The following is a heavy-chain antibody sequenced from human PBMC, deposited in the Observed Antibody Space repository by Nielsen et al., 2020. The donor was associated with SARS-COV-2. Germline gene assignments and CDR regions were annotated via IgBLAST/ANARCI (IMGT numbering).Heavy chain of an antibody. D-gene: IGHD4-23*01. CDR2: IYPRDSDT. V-gene: IGHV5-51*01. CDR1: GSTFTSYW. Sequence: GGSLRLSCQGSGSTFTSYWIGWVRQMPGKGLEWMGVIYPRDSDTRYNPSFQGQVTISADKSISTVYLQWSGLKASGSAMYYCARNTYGGSTDYWGQGTLVTVSS. CDR3: ARNTYGGSTDY. J-gene: IGHJ4*02.